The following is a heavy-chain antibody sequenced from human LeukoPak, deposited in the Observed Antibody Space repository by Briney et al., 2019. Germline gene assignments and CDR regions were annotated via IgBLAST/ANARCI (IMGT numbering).Heavy chain of an antibody. CDR3: AKVVELGVSFMYYFDY. CDR2: ISGSGGST. CDR1: GFTFSSYA. V-gene: IGHV3-23*01. D-gene: IGHD7-27*01. J-gene: IGHJ4*02. Sequence: QPGGSLRLSCAASGFTFSSYAMSWVRQAPGKGLEWVSAISGSGGSTYYADSVKGRFTISRDSSKNTLYLQMNSLRAEDTAVYYCAKVVELGVSFMYYFDYWGQGTLVTVSS.